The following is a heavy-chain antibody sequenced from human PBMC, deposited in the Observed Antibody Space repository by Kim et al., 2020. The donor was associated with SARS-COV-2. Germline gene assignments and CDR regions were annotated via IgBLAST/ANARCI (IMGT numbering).Heavy chain of an antibody. V-gene: IGHV4-39*01. D-gene: IGHD5-12*01. CDR1: GGSISSSSYY. J-gene: IGHJ4*02. Sequence: SETLSLTCTVSGGSISSSSYYWGWIRQPPGKGLEWIGSIYYSGSTYYNPSLKSRVTISVDTSKNQFSLKLSSVTAADTAVYYCARHSLSGGDGYDYLGQG. CDR3: ARHSLSGGDGYDY. CDR2: IYYSGST.